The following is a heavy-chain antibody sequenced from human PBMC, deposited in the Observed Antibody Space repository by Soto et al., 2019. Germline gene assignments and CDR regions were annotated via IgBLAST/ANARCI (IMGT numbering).Heavy chain of an antibody. J-gene: IGHJ6*02. CDR1: GGTFSSYA. CDR2: IIPIFGTA. D-gene: IGHD3-22*01. CDR3: ARMYYYDSSGYLSPPYGMDV. V-gene: IGHV1-69*13. Sequence: SVKVSCKASGGTFSSYAISWVRQAPGQGLEWMGGIIPIFGTANYAQKFQGRVTITADESTSTAYMELSSLRSEDTAVYYCARMYYYDSSGYLSPPYGMDVWGQGTTVTV.